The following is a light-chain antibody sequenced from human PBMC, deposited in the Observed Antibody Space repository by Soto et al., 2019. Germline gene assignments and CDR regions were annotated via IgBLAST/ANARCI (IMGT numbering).Light chain of an antibody. CDR2: YDK. CDR1: NSNIGSNT. J-gene: IGLJ1*01. CDR3: AAWADSLNGRV. V-gene: IGLV1-44*01. Sequence: QSVLTQPPSASGTPGQRVTISCSGSNSNIGSNTVNWYQQLPGTAPKLLIYYDKLRPSGVPDRISGSKSGTSASLAISGLQSDDEADYYCAAWADSLNGRVFGTGTKLTVL.